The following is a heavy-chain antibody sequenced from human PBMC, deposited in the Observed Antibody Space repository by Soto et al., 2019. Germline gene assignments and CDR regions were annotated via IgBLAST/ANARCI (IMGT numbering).Heavy chain of an antibody. D-gene: IGHD2-21*02. J-gene: IGHJ3*02. CDR2: ISAYNGNT. CDR3: ARVPYCGGDCYSRDDAFDI. V-gene: IGHV1-18*01. Sequence: ASVKVSFTASGYTFTSYGISWVRQAPGQGLEWMGWISAYNGNTNYAQKLQGRVTMTTDTSTSTAYMELGSLRSDDTAVYYCARVPYCGGDCYSRDDAFDIWGQGTMVTVSS. CDR1: GYTFTSYG.